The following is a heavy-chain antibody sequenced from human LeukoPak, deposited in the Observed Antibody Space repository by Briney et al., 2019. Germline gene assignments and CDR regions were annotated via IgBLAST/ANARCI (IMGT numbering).Heavy chain of an antibody. CDR3: ARVPMVGGVSPYGMDV. Sequence: GGSLRLSCAASGFTFSDYYMSWIRQAPGKGLEWVSYISSSSGYTNYADSVKGRFTISRDNAKNSLYLQMNSLRAEDTAVYYCARVPMVGGVSPYGMDVWGQGATVTVSS. CDR1: GFTFSDYY. V-gene: IGHV3-11*05. CDR2: ISSSSGYT. J-gene: IGHJ6*02. D-gene: IGHD3-10*01.